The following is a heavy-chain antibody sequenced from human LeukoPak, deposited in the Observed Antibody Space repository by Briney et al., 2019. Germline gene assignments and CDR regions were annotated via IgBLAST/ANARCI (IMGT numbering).Heavy chain of an antibody. CDR1: GGSISSYY. CDR2: IYYSGST. J-gene: IGHJ4*02. CDR3: ARHANSGSGYYDY. V-gene: IGHV4-59*01. D-gene: IGHD3-10*01. Sequence: SETLSLTCTVSGGSISSYYWSWIRQPPGKGLEWIGYIYYSGSTNYNPSLKSRVTISVDTSKNQFSLKLSSVTAADTAVYYCARHANSGSGYYDYWGQGVLVTVPS.